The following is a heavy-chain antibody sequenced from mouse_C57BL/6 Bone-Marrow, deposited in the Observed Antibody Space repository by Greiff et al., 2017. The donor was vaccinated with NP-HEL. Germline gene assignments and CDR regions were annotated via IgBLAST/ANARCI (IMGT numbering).Heavy chain of an antibody. CDR1: GYTFTSYW. Sequence: QVQLQQPGAELVKPGASVKLSCKASGYTFTSYWMHWVKQRPGQGLEWIGMIHPNSGSTNYNEKFKSKATLTVDKSSSTAYMQLSSLTSEDSAVYYCARSYYYGSILYAMDYWGQGTSVTVSS. V-gene: IGHV1-64*01. J-gene: IGHJ4*01. CDR3: ARSYYYGSILYAMDY. D-gene: IGHD1-1*01. CDR2: IHPNSGST.